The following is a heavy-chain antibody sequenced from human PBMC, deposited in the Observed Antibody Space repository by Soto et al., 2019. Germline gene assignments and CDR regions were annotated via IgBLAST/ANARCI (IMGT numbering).Heavy chain of an antibody. Sequence: ASVKVSCKASGYTFTGYYMHWVRQPPGQGLEWMGWINPNSGGTNYAQKFQGRVTMTRDTSISTAYMELSRLRSDDTAVYYCARTRTYYDFWSGSRYGMDVWGQGTTVTVSS. CDR2: INPNSGGT. D-gene: IGHD3-3*01. J-gene: IGHJ6*02. CDR3: ARTRTYYDFWSGSRYGMDV. CDR1: GYTFTGYY. V-gene: IGHV1-2*02.